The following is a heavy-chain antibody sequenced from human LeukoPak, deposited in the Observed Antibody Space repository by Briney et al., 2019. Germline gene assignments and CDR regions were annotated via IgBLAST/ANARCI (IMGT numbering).Heavy chain of an antibody. CDR1: GFAVSSNY. V-gene: IGHV3-53*01. D-gene: IGHD3-10*01. CDR3: ARDPSFSVPYYYCGMDV. J-gene: IGHJ6*02. Sequence: GGSLRLSCAASGFAVSSNYMSWVRQTPGKGLEWVSVIYSGGSTYYADSVKGRFTISRDNSKNTLYLQMNSLRAEDTAVYYCARDPSFSVPYYYCGMDVWGQGTTVTVSS. CDR2: IYSGGST.